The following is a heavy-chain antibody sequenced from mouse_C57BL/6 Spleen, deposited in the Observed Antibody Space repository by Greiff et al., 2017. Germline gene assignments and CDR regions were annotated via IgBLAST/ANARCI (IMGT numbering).Heavy chain of an antibody. CDR3: ARRNYYGSSYWYFDV. CDR2: IDPSDSYT. CDR1: GYTFTSYW. Sequence: QVQLQQPGAELVMPGASVKLSCKASGYTFTSYWMHWVKQRPGQGLEWIGEIDPSDSYTNSNQKFKGKSTLTVDKSSSTAYMQLSSLTSEDSAVYYCARRNYYGSSYWYFDVWGTGTTVTVSS. J-gene: IGHJ1*03. V-gene: IGHV1-69*01. D-gene: IGHD1-1*01.